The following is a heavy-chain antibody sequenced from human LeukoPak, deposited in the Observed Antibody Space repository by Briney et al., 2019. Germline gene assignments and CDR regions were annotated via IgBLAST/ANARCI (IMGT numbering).Heavy chain of an antibody. CDR3: ARSSYSYGSGLKFAY. V-gene: IGHV4-59*01. CDR1: GGSISTYY. D-gene: IGHD3-10*01. CDR2: VHDSGST. Sequence: SETLSLTCTVSGGSISTYYWSWIRQPPGKGLEWIGCVHDSGSTDYNPSLKSRVTTSLDTPNKQIFLKLTSVTAADTAVYYCARSSYSYGSGLKFAYWGQGTLVTVSS. J-gene: IGHJ4*02.